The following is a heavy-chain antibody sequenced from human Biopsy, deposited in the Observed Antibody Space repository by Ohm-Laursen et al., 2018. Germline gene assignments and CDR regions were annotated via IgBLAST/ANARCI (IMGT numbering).Heavy chain of an antibody. J-gene: IGHJ3*01. D-gene: IGHD6-19*01. CDR2: IHWNSGVI. CDR3: ARAYGNGFYRDAFDL. CDR1: GFPFDDYA. V-gene: IGHV3-9*01. Sequence: SLRLSCAASGFPFDDYAMHWVRQVPGKGLEWVAGIHWNSGVIDYVDSVKGRFTISRDNAKNSLCMQLNSLRTEDTAFYYCARAYGNGFYRDAFDLWGQGTVVSVS.